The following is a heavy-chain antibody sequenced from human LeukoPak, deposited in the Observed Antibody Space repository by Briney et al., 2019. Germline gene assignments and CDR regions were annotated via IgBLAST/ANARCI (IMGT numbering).Heavy chain of an antibody. CDR1: GGSLNSPNYY. CDR3: ARHGYYGSLNWFDP. J-gene: IGHJ5*02. V-gene: IGHV4-39*01. D-gene: IGHD3-10*01. CDR2: IYYSGTT. Sequence: PSEALSLTCIVSGGSLNSPNYYWGGIRQPPGKGLEWIGTIYYSGTTYYNPSLKSRLTISVDTSKNQFSLKLTSVTAADTAVYYCARHGYYGSLNWFDPWGQGTLITVPS.